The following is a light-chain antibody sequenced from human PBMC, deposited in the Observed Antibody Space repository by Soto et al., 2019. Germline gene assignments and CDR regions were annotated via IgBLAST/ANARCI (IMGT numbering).Light chain of an antibody. CDR3: QQNYSSPIT. CDR2: AAS. Sequence: DIQMTQSPSSLSASVGDRVTITRRASQGISNYLAWYHQKPGKAPKLLIYAASSLQSGVPSRFSGSASGTDFTLTGSSLQPEDFATYYCQQNYSSPITFGQGTRLEIK. CDR1: QGISNY. V-gene: IGKV1-39*01. J-gene: IGKJ5*01.